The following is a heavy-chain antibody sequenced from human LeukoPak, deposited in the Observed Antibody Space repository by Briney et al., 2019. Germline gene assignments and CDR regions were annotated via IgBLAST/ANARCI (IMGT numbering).Heavy chain of an antibody. D-gene: IGHD6-13*01. J-gene: IGHJ4*02. Sequence: SETLSLTCTVSGGSISSGSYYWSWIRQPAGKGLEWIGRIYTSGSTNYNPSLKSRVTISVDTSKNQFSLKLSSVTAADTAVYYCARVRSRSSWRYYFDYWGQGTLVTVSS. CDR1: GGSISSGSYY. CDR2: IYTSGST. V-gene: IGHV4-61*02. CDR3: ARVRSRSSWRYYFDY.